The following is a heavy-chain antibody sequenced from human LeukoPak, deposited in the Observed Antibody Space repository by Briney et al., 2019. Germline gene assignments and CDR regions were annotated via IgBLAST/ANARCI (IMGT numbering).Heavy chain of an antibody. CDR2: IYYSGST. CDR3: ASTWYSSGWYGD. D-gene: IGHD6-19*01. J-gene: IGHJ4*02. V-gene: IGHV4-59*01. Sequence: NPSETLSLTCTVSGGSISSYYWSWIRQLPGKGLEWIGYIYYSGSTNYNPSLKSRVTISVDTSKNQFSLKLSSVTAADTAVYYCASTWYSSGWYGDWGQGTLVTVSS. CDR1: GGSISSYY.